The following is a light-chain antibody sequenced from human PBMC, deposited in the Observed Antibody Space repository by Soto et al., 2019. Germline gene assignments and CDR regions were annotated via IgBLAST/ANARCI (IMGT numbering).Light chain of an antibody. V-gene: IGKV3-20*01. CDR3: QQYGSSPRT. J-gene: IGKJ1*01. CDR2: GAS. CDR1: QSVRSNY. Sequence: EIVLTQSPGTLSSSPGERATLSCRASQSVRSNYLAWYQQKPGQAPRLLIHGASTRAADIPDRFSGSGSGTEFTLTISRLEPEDFAVYYCQQYGSSPRTFGQGTKVEI.